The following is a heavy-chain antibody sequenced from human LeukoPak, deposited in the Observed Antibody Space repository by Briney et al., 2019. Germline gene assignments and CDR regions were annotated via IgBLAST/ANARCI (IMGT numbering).Heavy chain of an antibody. D-gene: IGHD6-6*01. CDR2: INPNSGGT. CDR1: GYTFSSYG. V-gene: IGHV1-2*02. CDR3: ARDREQLADNWFDP. J-gene: IGHJ5*02. Sequence: ASVKVSCKASGYTFSSYGISWVRQAPGQGLEWMGWINPNSGGTNYAQKFQGRVTMTRDTSISTAYMELSRLRSDDTAVYYCARDREQLADNWFDPWGQGTLVTVSS.